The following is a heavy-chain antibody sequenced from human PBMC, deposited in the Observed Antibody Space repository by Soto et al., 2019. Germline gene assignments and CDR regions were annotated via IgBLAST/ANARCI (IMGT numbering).Heavy chain of an antibody. V-gene: IGHV4-59*02. J-gene: IGHJ5*02. Sequence: PSETLSLTCSVSGGSVSNYYWSWVRQPPGKRLEWIGYIYYTGTHDYNPSLRGRATISVDTSKDQFSLKLTSVTAADTAVYYCARDRDSNSSGLPSLDPWGQGLLVTVYS. CDR2: IYYTGTH. D-gene: IGHD3-22*01. CDR1: GGSVSNYY. CDR3: ARDRDSNSSGLPSLDP.